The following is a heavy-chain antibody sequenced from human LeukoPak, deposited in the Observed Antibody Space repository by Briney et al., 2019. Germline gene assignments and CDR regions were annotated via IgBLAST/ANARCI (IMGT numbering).Heavy chain of an antibody. V-gene: IGHV1-2*02. CDR3: ARDRYYGGYDAFDI. D-gene: IGHD4-23*01. CDR1: GYTFTGYY. Sequence: GASVKVSCKASGYTFTGYYMHWVRQAPGQGLEWMGWINPNSGGTNYAQKFQGRVTMTRDTSISTAYMELSRLRSDDTAVYYCARDRYYGGYDAFDIWGQGTMVTVSS. CDR2: INPNSGGT. J-gene: IGHJ3*02.